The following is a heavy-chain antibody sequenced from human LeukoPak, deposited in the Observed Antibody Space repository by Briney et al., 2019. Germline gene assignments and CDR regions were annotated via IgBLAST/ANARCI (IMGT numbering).Heavy chain of an antibody. V-gene: IGHV1-18*04. CDR2: ISAYNGDT. D-gene: IGHD1-1*01. CDR3: AKGRATRLYYFDF. CDR1: GYPFNNYG. Sequence: ASVKVSCKAFGYPFNNYGINWVRQAPGQGLEWIGWISAYNGDTDYAQKLQGRVTMTTDTSANTAYMELRSLRSDDTAVYYCAKGRATRLYYFDFWGQGTLVTVSS. J-gene: IGHJ4*02.